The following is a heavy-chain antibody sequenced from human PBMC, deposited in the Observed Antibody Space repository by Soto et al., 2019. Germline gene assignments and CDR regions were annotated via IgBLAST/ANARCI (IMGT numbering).Heavy chain of an antibody. J-gene: IGHJ5*02. CDR1: GFMFKSFV. V-gene: IGHV3-30*19. Sequence: QLVESGGGVVQPGTSLRLSCAASGFMFKSFVMHWVRQVPGKGLQWVALTSYDGNTKYYGDSVQGRFTVSRDNSKNPLGLEMDSPKLEGTALYYWGRLGAAGGPDPWGQGTLVSVSS. CDR3: GRLGAAGGPDP. D-gene: IGHD3-16*01. CDR2: TSYDGNTK.